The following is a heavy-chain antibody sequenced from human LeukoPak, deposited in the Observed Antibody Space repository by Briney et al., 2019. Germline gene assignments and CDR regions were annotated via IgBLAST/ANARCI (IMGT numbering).Heavy chain of an antibody. D-gene: IGHD3-9*01. J-gene: IGHJ5*02. V-gene: IGHV1-8*01. CDR3: ARWGGVRYFDGFDP. Sequence: ASVKVSCKASGYTFTSYDIHWVRQATGQGLEWMGWMNPNSGNTGYAQKFQGRVTITRNTSISTAYMELSSLRSEDTAVYYCARWGGVRYFDGFDPWGQGTLVTVSS. CDR1: GYTFTSYD. CDR2: MNPNSGNT.